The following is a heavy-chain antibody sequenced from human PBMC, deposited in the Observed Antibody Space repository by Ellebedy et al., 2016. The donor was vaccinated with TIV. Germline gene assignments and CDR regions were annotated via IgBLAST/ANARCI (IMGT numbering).Heavy chain of an antibody. Sequence: LRLXCTVSGGSINSGGYYWSWIRQHPGKGLEWVGYIYYSGSTYYNPSLKSRLTISLDTSRTQFSLRLSSVTAADTAVYFCARVVSDCADPNCYKGWFDPWGQGTLVTVSS. D-gene: IGHD2-2*02. V-gene: IGHV4-31*03. J-gene: IGHJ5*02. CDR1: GGSINSGGYY. CDR2: IYYSGST. CDR3: ARVVSDCADPNCYKGWFDP.